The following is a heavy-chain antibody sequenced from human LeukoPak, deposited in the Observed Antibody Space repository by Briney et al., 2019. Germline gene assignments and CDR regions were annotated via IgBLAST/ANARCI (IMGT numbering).Heavy chain of an antibody. Sequence: SETPSLTCTVSGGSISSDVYYWSWIRQPAGKGLEWIGRIYASGNTTYNSSLKSRVTISIDTSKNQFSLKLTSVTAADTAVYYCAGTRRYCSGGSCYNWFDPWGQGTLVTVSS. D-gene: IGHD2-15*01. CDR2: IYASGNT. CDR1: GGSISSDVYY. V-gene: IGHV4-61*02. CDR3: AGTRRYCSGGSCYNWFDP. J-gene: IGHJ5*02.